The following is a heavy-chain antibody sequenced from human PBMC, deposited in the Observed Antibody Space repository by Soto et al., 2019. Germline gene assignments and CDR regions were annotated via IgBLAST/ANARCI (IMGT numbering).Heavy chain of an antibody. Sequence: ASVKVSCKASGYTFTSYGISWVRQAPGQGLEWMGWISAYNGNTNYAQKLQGRVTMTTDTSTSTAYMELRSLRSDDTAVYYCAKTITMVRGVIITYYYYGMDVWGQGTTVTVS. D-gene: IGHD3-10*01. CDR2: ISAYNGNT. CDR1: GYTFTSYG. V-gene: IGHV1-18*04. CDR3: AKTITMVRGVIITYYYYGMDV. J-gene: IGHJ6*02.